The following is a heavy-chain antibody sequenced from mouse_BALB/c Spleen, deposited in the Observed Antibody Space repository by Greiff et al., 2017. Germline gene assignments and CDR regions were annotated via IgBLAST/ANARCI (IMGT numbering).Heavy chain of an antibody. J-gene: IGHJ2*01. CDR1: GFTFSDYY. CDR3: ARERGNYSLDY. V-gene: IGHV5-4*02. CDR2: ISDGGSYT. Sequence: EVHLVESGGGLVKPGGSLTLSCAASGFTFSDYYMYWVRQTPEKRLEWVATISDGGSYTYYPDSVKGRFTISRDNAKNNLYLQMSSLKSEDTAMYYCARERGNYSLDYWGQGTTLTVSS. D-gene: IGHD2-1*01.